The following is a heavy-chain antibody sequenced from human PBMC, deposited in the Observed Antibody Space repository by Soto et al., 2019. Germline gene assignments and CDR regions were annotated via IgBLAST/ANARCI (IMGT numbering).Heavy chain of an antibody. CDR3: ARDADLIYARFDYLGFDG. D-gene: IGHD3-10*01. V-gene: IGHV1-2*02. Sequence: QVQLVQSGAEVKETGASVKVSCKTSGFTFTAYPLHWVRQAPGQGLEWMGFINPSRGSAQYSQKFPGRGTMTRDNSLGTAYMGGNGLRSDEPGLDFCARDADLIYARFDYLGFDGWGQGTMVTVAS. CDR1: GFTFTAYP. CDR2: INPSRGSA. J-gene: IGHJ6*02.